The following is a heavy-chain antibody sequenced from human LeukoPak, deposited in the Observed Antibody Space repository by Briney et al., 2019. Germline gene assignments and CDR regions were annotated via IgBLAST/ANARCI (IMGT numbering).Heavy chain of an antibody. CDR2: ITPMFGTA. CDR1: GGTFSRSG. CDR3: ARDAAIFDSSGYYFLW. Sequence: SVKVSCKASGGTFSRSGISWVRQAPGQGLEWMGGITPMFGTANYAQKFQGRVTITGDESTSTAYLELTSLRSEDTAIYYCARDAAIFDSSGYYFLWWGQGALVTVSS. J-gene: IGHJ4*02. D-gene: IGHD3-22*01. V-gene: IGHV1-69*01.